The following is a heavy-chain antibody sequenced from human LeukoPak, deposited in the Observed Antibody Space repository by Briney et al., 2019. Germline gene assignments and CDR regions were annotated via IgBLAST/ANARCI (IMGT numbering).Heavy chain of an antibody. CDR1: GVSISSHY. V-gene: IGHV4-59*11. CDR2: IYYSGST. D-gene: IGHD1-26*01. Sequence: SETLSLTCTVSGVSISSHYWTWIRQPPGKGLEWIGYIYYSGSTNYNPSLKSRVTISVDTSKNQFSLKLSSVTAADTAVYYCARSVGADPKYAVDYRGQGTLVTVSS. J-gene: IGHJ4*02. CDR3: ARSVGADPKYAVDY.